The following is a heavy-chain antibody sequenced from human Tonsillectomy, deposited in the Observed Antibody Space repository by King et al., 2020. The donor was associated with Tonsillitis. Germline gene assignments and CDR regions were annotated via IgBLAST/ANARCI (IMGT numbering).Heavy chain of an antibody. CDR3: VRIDYRNYYCSGSYYIKFFHYYYGMDV. V-gene: IGHV3-53*04. CDR1: GLTVSSNY. Sequence: VQLVESGGGLVQPGGSLRLSCAASGLTVSSNYMSWVRQAPGKGLEWVSVIYSGGSTYYADSVKGRFTISRHNSKNTLYLQMNSLKAEDSVVYYCVRIDYRNYYCSGSYYIKFFHYYYGMDVWGQGTTVTVSS. J-gene: IGHJ6*02. D-gene: IGHD3-10*01. CDR2: IYSGGST.